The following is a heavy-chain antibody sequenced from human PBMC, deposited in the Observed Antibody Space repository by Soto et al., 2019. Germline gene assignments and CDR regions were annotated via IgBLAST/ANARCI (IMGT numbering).Heavy chain of an antibody. CDR1: GYSFTSYW. V-gene: IGHV5-51*01. Sequence: GESLKISCKGSGYSFTSYWIGWVRQMPGKGLEWMGIIYPGDSDTRYSPSFQGQVTISADKSISTAYLQWSSLKASDTAMYYCARHIGSSWPTDLGFDPWGQGTLVTVSS. D-gene: IGHD6-13*01. J-gene: IGHJ5*02. CDR3: ARHIGSSWPTDLGFDP. CDR2: IYPGDSDT.